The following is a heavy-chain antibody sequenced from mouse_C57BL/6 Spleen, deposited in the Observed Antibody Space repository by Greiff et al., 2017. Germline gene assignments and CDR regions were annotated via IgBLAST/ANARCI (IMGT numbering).Heavy chain of an antibody. CDR2: INPNNGGT. J-gene: IGHJ2*01. D-gene: IGHD1-2*01. V-gene: IGHV1-26*01. CDR3: ARLHYTGDY. Sequence: EVKLQQSGPELVKPGASVKISCKASGYTFTDYYMNWVKQSHGKSLEWIGDINPNNGGTSYNQKFKGKATLTVDKSSSTAYMELRSLTSEDSAVYYCARLHYTGDYWGQGTTLTVSS. CDR1: GYTFTDYY.